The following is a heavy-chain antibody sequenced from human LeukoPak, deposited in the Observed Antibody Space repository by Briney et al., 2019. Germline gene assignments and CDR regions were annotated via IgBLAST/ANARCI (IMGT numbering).Heavy chain of an antibody. CDR2: IYIDGNT. V-gene: IGHV3-53*01. CDR1: GFSVTSEY. CDR3: ARGGVVVALGSYGMDV. D-gene: IGHD2-15*01. J-gene: IGHJ6*02. Sequence: GGSLRLSCAASGFSVTSEYMNWVRQAPGKGLEWVSVIYIDGNTYYADSVKGRFTISRDNSKNTLYLQMNTLRAEDTAVYYCARGGVVVALGSYGMDVWGQGTTVTVSS.